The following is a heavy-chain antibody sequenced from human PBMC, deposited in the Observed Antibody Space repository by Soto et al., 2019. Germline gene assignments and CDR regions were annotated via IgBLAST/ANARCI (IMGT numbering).Heavy chain of an antibody. J-gene: IGHJ6*02. Sequence: QLQLQESGSGLVKPSQNLSLTCAVFSGSISSHGHAWSWIRQPPGTGLEWIGYIYYSGTTYYNPSLKSRVIMSADRSKKLFSLNLSPVTAADTAIYYCARATFGVDVSMDVWGQGATVTVSS. V-gene: IGHV4-30-2*01. CDR2: IYYSGTT. CDR1: SGSISSHGHA. CDR3: ARATFGVDVSMDV. D-gene: IGHD3-3*01.